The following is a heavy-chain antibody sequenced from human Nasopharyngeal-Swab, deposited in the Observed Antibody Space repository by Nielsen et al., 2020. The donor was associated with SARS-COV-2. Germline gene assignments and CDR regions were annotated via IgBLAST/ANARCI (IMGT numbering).Heavy chain of an antibody. CDR2: ISSSGSTI. D-gene: IGHD3-10*01. CDR1: GFTFRSYA. V-gene: IGHV3-48*03. J-gene: IGHJ4*02. CDR3: ASGKGYYYGSGTFDY. Sequence: GGSLRLSCAASGFTFRSYAISWVRQAPGKGLEWVSYISSSGSTIYYADSVKGRFTISRDNAKNSLYLQMNSLRAEDTAVYYCASGKGYYYGSGTFDYWGQGTLVTVSS.